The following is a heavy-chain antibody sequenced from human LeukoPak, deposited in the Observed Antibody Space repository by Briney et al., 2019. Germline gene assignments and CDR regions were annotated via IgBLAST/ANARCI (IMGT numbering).Heavy chain of an antibody. CDR3: TTDIVAYFYYYMDV. D-gene: IGHD5-12*01. CDR2: IKSTTDGGTT. Sequence: PGGSLRLSCAASGFTFNNAWMSWVRQAPGKGLEWVGRIKSTTDGGTTDYAAPVKGRFTISRDDSKNTLYLQMNSLKTEDTAVYYCTTDIVAYFYYYMDVWGKGTTVTVSS. J-gene: IGHJ6*03. V-gene: IGHV3-15*01. CDR1: GFTFNNAW.